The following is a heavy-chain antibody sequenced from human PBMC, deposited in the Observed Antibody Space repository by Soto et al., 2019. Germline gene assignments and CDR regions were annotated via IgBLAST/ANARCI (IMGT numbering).Heavy chain of an antibody. CDR2: IIPIFDTA. D-gene: IGHD3-22*01. CDR1: GGTFSSFA. V-gene: IGHV1-69*13. Sequence: SVKVSCKASGGTFSSFAVSWVRQAPGQGLEWMARIIPIFDTANYAQKFQGRVTITADESTSTAYMELSSLRSEDTAVYYCVGYYYNTRGYYYDYWGQGTLVTVSS. J-gene: IGHJ4*02. CDR3: VGYYYNTRGYYYDY.